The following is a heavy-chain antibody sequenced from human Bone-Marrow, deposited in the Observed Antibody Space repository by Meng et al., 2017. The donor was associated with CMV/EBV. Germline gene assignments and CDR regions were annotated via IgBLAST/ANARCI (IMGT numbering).Heavy chain of an antibody. CDR3: ASLGSYPGLDY. J-gene: IGHJ4*02. CDR1: GFTFSSYA. Sequence: GGSLRLSCAASGFTFSSYAMHWVRQAPGKGLEWVAVISYDGSNKYCAVSVKGRFTISRDNSKNTLYLQMNSLRAEDAAVHYCASLGSYPGLDYWGQGTLVTVSS. CDR2: ISYDGSNK. D-gene: IGHD1-26*01. V-gene: IGHV3-30-3*01.